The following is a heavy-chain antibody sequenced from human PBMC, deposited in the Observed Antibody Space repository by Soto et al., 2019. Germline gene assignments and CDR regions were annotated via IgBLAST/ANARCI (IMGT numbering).Heavy chain of an antibody. CDR2: ISSSGGST. V-gene: IGHV3-23*01. CDR1: GFIFSNYA. Sequence: PGGSLRLSCAASGFIFSNYAMTWVRQAPGRGLEWVSAISSSGGSTYYADSVKGRFTISRDNSKNTLSLQMNSLRAEDTAVYYCASVHCSSSWSHYCYGMDVWGQGTTVTVSS. J-gene: IGHJ6*02. D-gene: IGHD6-13*01. CDR3: ASVHCSSSWSHYCYGMDV.